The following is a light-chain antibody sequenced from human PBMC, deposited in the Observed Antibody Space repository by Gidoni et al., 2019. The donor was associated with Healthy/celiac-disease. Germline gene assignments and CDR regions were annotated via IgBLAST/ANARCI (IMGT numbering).Light chain of an antibody. Sequence: EIVLTQSPATLSLSPGERATLSCRASQSVSSYLAWSQQKPGQAPRLLINDAANRATDIPARISGSGAGTDFTLTISSIEPEDFTVYYCQQRSNWPPITFXQXTRLEIK. CDR2: DAA. V-gene: IGKV3-11*01. J-gene: IGKJ5*01. CDR1: QSVSSY. CDR3: QQRSNWPPIT.